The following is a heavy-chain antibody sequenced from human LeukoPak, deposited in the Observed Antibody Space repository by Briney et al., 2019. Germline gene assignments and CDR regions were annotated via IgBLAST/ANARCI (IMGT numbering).Heavy chain of an antibody. V-gene: IGHV4-34*01. CDR1: GGSFSGYY. CDR3: ARHGYDGIDP. CDR2: INHSGST. J-gene: IGHJ5*02. Sequence: SETLSLTCAVYGGSFSGYYWSWIRQPPGKGLEWIGEINHSGSTNYNPSLKSRVTISVDTSKNQCSLKLSSVTAADTAVYYCARHGYDGIDPWGQGTLVTVSS. D-gene: IGHD5-12*01.